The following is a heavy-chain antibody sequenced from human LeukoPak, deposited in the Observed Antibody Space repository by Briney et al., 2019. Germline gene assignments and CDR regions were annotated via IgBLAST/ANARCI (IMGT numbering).Heavy chain of an antibody. CDR2: ISGSGGST. J-gene: IGHJ5*01. Sequence: GGSLRLSCAASGFTFSSYAMSWVRQAPGKGLEWVSAISGSGGSTYYADSVKGRFTISRDNSKNTLFLQMNSLRAEDTAVYYFTKGNIWFDSWGQGTLVTVSS. D-gene: IGHD2/OR15-2a*01. V-gene: IGHV3-23*01. CDR3: TKGNIWFDS. CDR1: GFTFSSYA.